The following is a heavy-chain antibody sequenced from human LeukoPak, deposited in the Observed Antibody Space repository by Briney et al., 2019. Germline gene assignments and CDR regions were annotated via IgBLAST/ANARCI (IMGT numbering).Heavy chain of an antibody. CDR2: INHSGST. D-gene: IGHD3-3*01. CDR3: ARGAPGFLPYGMAG. CDR1: GGSFSGYY. Sequence: SETLSLTCAVYGGSFSGYYWSWIRQPPGKGLEWIGEINHSGSTNYNPSLKSRVTISVDTSKNQFSLKLNSVTAADTAVYYCARGAPGFLPYGMAGWGQGTTVTVSS. V-gene: IGHV4-34*01. J-gene: IGHJ6*02.